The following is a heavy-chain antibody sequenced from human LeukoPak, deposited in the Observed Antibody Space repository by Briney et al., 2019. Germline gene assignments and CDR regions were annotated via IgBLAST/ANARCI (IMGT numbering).Heavy chain of an antibody. CDR3: AKETETTGTAFDY. Sequence: GGSLRLSCAASGFTFSSYGMHWVRQAPGKGLEWVAFIRYDGSNKYYADSVKGRFTISRDNSKNTLYLQMNSLRAEDTAVYYCAKETETTGTAFDYWGQGTLVTVSS. J-gene: IGHJ4*02. D-gene: IGHD1-1*01. CDR1: GFTFSSYG. CDR2: IRYDGSNK. V-gene: IGHV3-30*02.